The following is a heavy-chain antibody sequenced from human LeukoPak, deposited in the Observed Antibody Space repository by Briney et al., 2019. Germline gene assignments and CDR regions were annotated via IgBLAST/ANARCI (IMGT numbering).Heavy chain of an antibody. J-gene: IGHJ4*02. CDR3: ARDCTTGVCSPPFDY. CDR1: GGSSSGYY. CDR2: INHSGST. Sequence: SETLSLTCAVYGGSSSGYYWSWIRQPPGKGLEWIGEINHSGSTNYNPSLKSRVTISVDTSKNQFSLKLSSVTAADTAVYYCARDCTTGVCSPPFDYWGQGTLVTVSS. V-gene: IGHV4-34*01. D-gene: IGHD2-8*01.